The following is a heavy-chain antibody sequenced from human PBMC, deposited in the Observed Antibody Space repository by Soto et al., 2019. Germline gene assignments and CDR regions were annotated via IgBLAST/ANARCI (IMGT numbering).Heavy chain of an antibody. CDR2: ITGAGGST. Sequence: GGSLRLSCAASGFTFNNYGMSWVRQAPGKGLEWIGAITGAGGSTYNADSVKGRFSISRDNSKNTLYLQMNSLRVEDTAAYYCARTEGVVGVRSRWFDPWGQGTLVTVSS. CDR1: GFTFNNYG. D-gene: IGHD1-26*01. V-gene: IGHV3-23*01. CDR3: ARTEGVVGVRSRWFDP. J-gene: IGHJ5*02.